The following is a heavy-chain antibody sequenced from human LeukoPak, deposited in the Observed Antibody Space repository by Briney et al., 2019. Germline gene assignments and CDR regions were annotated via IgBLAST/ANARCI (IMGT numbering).Heavy chain of an antibody. V-gene: IGHV2-70*11. CDR3: ARIQSSSTSCSGDY. Sequence: SGPTLLNPTQTLTLTCTFSGFSLSTSGTCVSWIRQPPGKPLEWLARIDWDDDKYYSTSLKTRLTISKDISKNQVVLTMTNMDPVDTAMYYCARIQSSSTSCSGDYWGQGTLVTVSS. J-gene: IGHJ4*02. D-gene: IGHD2-2*01. CDR2: IDWDDDK. CDR1: GFSLSTSGTC.